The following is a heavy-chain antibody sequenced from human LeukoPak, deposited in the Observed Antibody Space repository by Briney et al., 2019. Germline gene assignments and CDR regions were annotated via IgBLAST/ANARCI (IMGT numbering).Heavy chain of an antibody. CDR1: GGSISSSNYY. Sequence: SETLSLTCTVSGGSISSSNYYWGWIRQPPGKGLEWIGSIYYSGSTYYSPSLKSRVTISVDTSKNQFSLRLSSVTAADTAVYYCARERGSSSTVDNWFDPWGQGTLVTVSS. V-gene: IGHV4-39*02. D-gene: IGHD2-15*01. J-gene: IGHJ5*02. CDR2: IYYSGST. CDR3: ARERGSSSTVDNWFDP.